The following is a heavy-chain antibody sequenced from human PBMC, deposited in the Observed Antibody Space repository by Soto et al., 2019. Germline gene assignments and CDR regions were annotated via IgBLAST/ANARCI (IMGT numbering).Heavy chain of an antibody. CDR2: VYPSDSDV. J-gene: IGHJ4*02. V-gene: IGHV5-51*01. D-gene: IGHD6-19*01. Sequence: GESLKISCQGSGYRFTSSWIGWVRQMPGKGLEWLGNVYPSDSDVRYSPSFDGQVTISTDKSINTAYLQWSSLKASDTAMYYCARRITSSTGWDYWGQGTLVTVSS. CDR1: GYRFTSSW. CDR3: ARRITSSTGWDY.